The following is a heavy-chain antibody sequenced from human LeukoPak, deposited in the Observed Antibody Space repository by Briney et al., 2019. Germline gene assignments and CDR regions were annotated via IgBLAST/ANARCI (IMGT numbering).Heavy chain of an antibody. CDR3: ATDLYLLYGDPRGAFEI. J-gene: IGHJ3*02. CDR1: GFTFSHCA. CDR2: ISYDGSSK. D-gene: IGHD4-17*01. V-gene: IGHV3-30*07. Sequence: GGSLRLSCAASGFTFSHCAMHWVRQAPGKGLEWVAVISYDGSSKYYADSVKGRFTISRDNSKNTLYLRMNSLRAEDTAVYYCATDLYLLYGDPRGAFEIWGQGTMVTVSS.